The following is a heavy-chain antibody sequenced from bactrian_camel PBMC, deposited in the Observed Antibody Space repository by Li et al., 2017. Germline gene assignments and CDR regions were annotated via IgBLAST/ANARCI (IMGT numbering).Heavy chain of an antibody. D-gene: IGHD2*01. CDR3: AASLGKTYCSAAFFLSRLRPNFGS. CDR2: ITASGTT. Sequence: MSWVRLPVGKKLEWVSSITASGTTSYSNSVRGRFTISLDNAKNTLYLQMNNLRAEDTAMYYCAASLGKTYCSAAFFLSRLRPNFGSWGQGTQVTVS. J-gene: IGHJ6*01. V-gene: IGHV3S28*01.